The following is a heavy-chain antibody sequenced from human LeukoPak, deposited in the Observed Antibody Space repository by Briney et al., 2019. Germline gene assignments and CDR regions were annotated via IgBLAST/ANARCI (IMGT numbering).Heavy chain of an antibody. CDR1: GYSFASYW. Sequence: GESLKISCKGSGYSFASYWIGWVRQMLGKGLEWMGIIYPGDSYTTYSPSFQGQVTISADKSISTAYLQWSSLKASDTAMYYCARQVTMIPPFDYWGQGTLVTVSS. D-gene: IGHD3-22*01. CDR2: IYPGDSYT. V-gene: IGHV5-51*01. J-gene: IGHJ4*02. CDR3: ARQVTMIPPFDY.